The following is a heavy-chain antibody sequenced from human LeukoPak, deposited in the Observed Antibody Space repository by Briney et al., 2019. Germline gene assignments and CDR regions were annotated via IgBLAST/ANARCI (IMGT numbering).Heavy chain of an antibody. CDR1: GFTFSNFG. CDR2: ISYDGSHK. J-gene: IGHJ6*02. Sequence: GGSLRLSCAASGFTFSNFGMHWVRQAPGKGLEWVAVISYDGSHKYYADSVKGRFTISRDNSKNTLYLQMNSLRAEDTAVYYCAKDKIRYFGLLSATYGMDVWGQGTTVTVSS. CDR3: AKDKIRYFGLLSATYGMDV. D-gene: IGHD3-9*01. V-gene: IGHV3-30*18.